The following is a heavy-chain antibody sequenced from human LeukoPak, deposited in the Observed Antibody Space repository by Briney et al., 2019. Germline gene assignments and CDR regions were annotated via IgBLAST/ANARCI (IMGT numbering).Heavy chain of an antibody. D-gene: IGHD2-15*01. J-gene: IGHJ5*02. CDR2: IFYSGST. Sequence: SETLSLTCTVSGGSISSYYWSWIRQPPGKGLEWIGYIFYSGSTNYNPSLKSRVTISVDTSKNQFSLKLYSVTAADTAVYYCAREGYCSGGTCSNWFDPWGQGTLSPSPQ. CDR3: AREGYCSGGTCSNWFDP. V-gene: IGHV4-59*01. CDR1: GGSISSYY.